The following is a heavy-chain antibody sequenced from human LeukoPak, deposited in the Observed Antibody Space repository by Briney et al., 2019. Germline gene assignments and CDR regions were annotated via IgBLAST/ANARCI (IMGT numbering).Heavy chain of an antibody. D-gene: IGHD6-6*01. J-gene: IGHJ4*02. Sequence: GGSLRLSCAASGFTFSSYSMSWVRQAPGKGLEWVSSISSSSSYIYYADSVKGRFTISRDNAKNSLYLQMNSLRAEDTAVYYCARSEGSSYYFDYWGQGTLVTVSS. V-gene: IGHV3-21*01. CDR3: ARSEGSSYYFDY. CDR2: ISSSSSYI. CDR1: GFTFSSYS.